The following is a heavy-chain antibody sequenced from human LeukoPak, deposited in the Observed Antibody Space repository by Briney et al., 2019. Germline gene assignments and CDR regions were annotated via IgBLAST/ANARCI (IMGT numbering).Heavy chain of an antibody. V-gene: IGHV1-8*01. CDR3: ARKGIAARGWFDP. CDR2: MNPNRGNT. D-gene: IGHD6-6*01. J-gene: IGHJ5*02. Sequence: ASVKVSCKASGYTFASYDIYGVRQAAGQGLEWMGWMNPNRGNTGYAQKFQGRVTMTRNTSISTAYMELSSLRSEDTAVYYCARKGIAARGWFDPWGQGTLVTVSS. CDR1: GYTFASYD.